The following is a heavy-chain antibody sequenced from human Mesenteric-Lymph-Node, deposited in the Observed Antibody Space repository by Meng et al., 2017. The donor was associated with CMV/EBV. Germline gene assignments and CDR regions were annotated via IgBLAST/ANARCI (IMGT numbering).Heavy chain of an antibody. D-gene: IGHD2-21*02. V-gene: IGHV1-2*02. CDR1: CF. CDR3: ARDNYFCGGDCCREIPDASFDY. CDR2: IDPSGGGT. J-gene: IGHJ4*02. Sequence: CFMHWVHQAPGQGPEWMRWIDPSGGGTNYAQKFQGRVTMTRETSISTAYMELSGLRSDDTAVYYCARDNYFCGGDCCREIPDASFDYWGQGTLVTVSS.